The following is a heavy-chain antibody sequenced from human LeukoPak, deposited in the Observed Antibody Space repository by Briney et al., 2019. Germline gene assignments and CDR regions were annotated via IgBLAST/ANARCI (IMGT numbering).Heavy chain of an antibody. J-gene: IGHJ4*02. CDR3: ARRSYYYGSGSYYFYYFDY. CDR1: GGSISSYY. V-gene: IGHV4-59*08. CDR2: IYYSGST. D-gene: IGHD3-10*01. Sequence: SETLSLTCTVSGGSISSYYWSWIRQPPGKGLEWIGYIYYSGSTNYNPSLKSRVTMSVDTSKNQFSLKLSSVTAADTAVYYCARRSYYYGSGSYYFYYFDYWGQGTLVTVSS.